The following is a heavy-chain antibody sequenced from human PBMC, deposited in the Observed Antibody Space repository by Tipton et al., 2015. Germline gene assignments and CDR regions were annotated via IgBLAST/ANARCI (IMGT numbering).Heavy chain of an antibody. J-gene: IGHJ4*02. Sequence: GLVKPSETLSLTCTVSGGSISNYYWSWIRQPPGKGLEWIGYIYYSGSTNYNPSLKSRVTISVDTSKNQFSLKVNSVTAADTAVYYCARVAFGPFDYWGQGTLVTVSS. D-gene: IGHD2/OR15-2a*01. CDR3: ARVAFGPFDY. V-gene: IGHV4-59*01. CDR2: IYYSGST. CDR1: GGSISNYY.